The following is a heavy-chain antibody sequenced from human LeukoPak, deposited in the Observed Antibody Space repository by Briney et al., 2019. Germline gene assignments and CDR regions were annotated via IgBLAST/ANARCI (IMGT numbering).Heavy chain of an antibody. Sequence: GGSLRLSCAASGFTFSSYSMNWVRQAPGKGLEWVSSISSSSSYIYYADSVKGRFTISRDNAKNSLYLQMNSLRAEDTAVYYCARGGLQGGLWFGELSLEIIDYWGQGTLVTVSS. J-gene: IGHJ4*02. V-gene: IGHV3-21*01. CDR1: GFTFSSYS. D-gene: IGHD3-10*01. CDR2: ISSSSSYI. CDR3: ARGGLQGGLWFGELSLEIIDY.